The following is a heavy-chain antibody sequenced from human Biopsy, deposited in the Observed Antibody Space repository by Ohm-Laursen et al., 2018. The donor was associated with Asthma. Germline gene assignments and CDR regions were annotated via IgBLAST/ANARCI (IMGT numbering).Heavy chain of an antibody. J-gene: IGHJ4*02. CDR3: ARKAGSCISRTCYSLDF. V-gene: IGHV1-69*13. Sequence: GASVKVSCKSLGGTFNTYVIGWVRQAPGQGLEWMGGINSVFGTTTYPQKFQDRVTITADDSTGTVYMELSSPRSEDTAVYYCARKAGSCISRTCYSLDFWGQGTLVTVSS. CDR2: INSVFGTT. CDR1: GGTFNTYV. D-gene: IGHD2-2*01.